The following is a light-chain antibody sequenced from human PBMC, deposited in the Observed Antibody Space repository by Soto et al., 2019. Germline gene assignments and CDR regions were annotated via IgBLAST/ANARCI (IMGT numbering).Light chain of an antibody. Sequence: QSALTQPASVSGSPGQSITISCTGTSSDVGGYNYVSWYQQHPGKAPKLIIYDVSNRPSRISDRFSGSKSGNTASLTISGLQDEDEADYYCTSYTTRSTWVFGGGTKLTVL. J-gene: IGLJ3*02. CDR1: SSDVGGYNY. V-gene: IGLV2-14*03. CDR2: DVS. CDR3: TSYTTRSTWV.